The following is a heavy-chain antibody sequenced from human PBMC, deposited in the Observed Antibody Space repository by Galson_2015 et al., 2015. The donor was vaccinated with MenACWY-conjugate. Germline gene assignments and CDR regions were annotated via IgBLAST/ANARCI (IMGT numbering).Heavy chain of an antibody. J-gene: IGHJ3*02. Sequence: SLRLSCAASGFTFSSYWMSWVRQAPGKGLEWVANIYDEGGSEKYYVDSVKGRFSISRDNAKNSLYLQMSSLRAEDTAAYLYAREAAAATNWNSFEIWGLGTMLTVSS. CDR1: GFTFSSYW. D-gene: IGHD6-13*01. CDR2: IYDEGGSEK. CDR3: AREAAAATNWNSFEI. V-gene: IGHV3-7*01.